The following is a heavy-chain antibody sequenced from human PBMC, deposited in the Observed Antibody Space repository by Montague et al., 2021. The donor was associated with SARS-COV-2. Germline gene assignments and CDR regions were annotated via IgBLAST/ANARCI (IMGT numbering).Heavy chain of an antibody. CDR3: AGDRGRSCWD. V-gene: IGHV3-48*01. CDR2: ISDSGSAT. Sequence: LRLSCAASGFTFNSYGMIWIRQAPGKGLEWVSAISDSGSATHYVDSVRGRFTISRDNSENSLYLQMDNLRVEDTAMYYCAGDRGRSCWDWGQGTLVTVSS. J-gene: IGHJ4*02. CDR1: GFTFNSYG. D-gene: IGHD6-13*01.